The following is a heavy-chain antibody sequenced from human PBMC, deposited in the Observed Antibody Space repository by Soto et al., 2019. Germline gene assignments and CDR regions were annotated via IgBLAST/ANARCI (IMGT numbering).Heavy chain of an antibody. CDR2: ISYDGDNE. CDR3: AKDGGPVYCNSPGCSAKHFDY. Sequence: QVQLVESGGGVVQPGRSLRLSCAASVFTFSNYGMHWVRQAPGKGLEWVAIISYDGDNEYYADSVRGRFTISRDNSKNTLYLQTSSLRHEDTAVYYCAKDGGPVYCNSPGCSAKHFDYWGQGTLVTVSS. CDR1: VFTFSNYG. V-gene: IGHV3-30*18. J-gene: IGHJ4*02. D-gene: IGHD2-2*01.